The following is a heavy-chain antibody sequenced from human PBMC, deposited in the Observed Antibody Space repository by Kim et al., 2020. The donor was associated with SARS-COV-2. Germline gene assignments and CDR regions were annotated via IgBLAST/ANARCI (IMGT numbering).Heavy chain of an antibody. J-gene: IGHJ5*02. Sequence: GGSLRLSCAASGFTVSSNYMSWVRQAPGKGLEWVSVIYSGGSTYYADSVKGRFTISRDNSKNTLYLQMNSLRAEDTAVYYCARGEGYYGSGSYYNWGWFDPWGQGTLVTVSS. V-gene: IGHV3-53*01. CDR2: IYSGGST. CDR1: GFTVSSNY. CDR3: ARGEGYYGSGSYYNWGWFDP. D-gene: IGHD3-10*01.